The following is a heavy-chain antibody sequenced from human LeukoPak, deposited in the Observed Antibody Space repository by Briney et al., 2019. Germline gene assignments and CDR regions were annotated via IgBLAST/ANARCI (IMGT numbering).Heavy chain of an antibody. V-gene: IGHV4-4*07. CDR3: ARAGSGWYDLYYFGY. CDR1: GGSISSYY. Sequence: SETLSLTCTVSGGSISSYYWIWIRQPAGKGLEWIERIDTSGSTNYKPSLKSRVTMSVDTSKNQFSLKLTSVTAADTAVYYCARAGSGWYDLYYFGYWGQGTLVTVSS. D-gene: IGHD6-19*01. J-gene: IGHJ4*02. CDR2: IDTSGST.